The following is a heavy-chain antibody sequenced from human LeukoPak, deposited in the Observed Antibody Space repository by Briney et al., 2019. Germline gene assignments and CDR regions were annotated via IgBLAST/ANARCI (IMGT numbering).Heavy chain of an antibody. CDR1: GFTFSSYG. J-gene: IGHJ4*02. D-gene: IGHD3-22*01. V-gene: IGHV3-30*18. CDR2: ISYDGSNK. Sequence: PGRSLRLSCAASGFTFSSYGMHWVRQAPGKGLEWVAAISYDGSNKYYADSVKGRFTISRDNSKNTLYLQMNSLRAEDTAVYYCAKDKSHSSGYYYPSWELNRGSFDYWGQGTLVTVSS. CDR3: AKDKSHSSGYYYPSWELNRGSFDY.